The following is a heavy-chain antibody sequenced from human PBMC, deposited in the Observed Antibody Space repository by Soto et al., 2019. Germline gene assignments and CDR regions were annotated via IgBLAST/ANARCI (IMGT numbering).Heavy chain of an antibody. CDR3: ANGVMAVAGPMDV. CDR2: ISGGSVST. Sequence: EEQLLESGGGVVQPGGSLRLSCAASGFTFSSSAMSWVRQAPGKGLEWVSSISGGSVSTYYADSVKGRFTISRDNSKNALYVQMNSLRAEDTALYYCANGVMAVAGPMDVWGQGTTVTVSS. D-gene: IGHD6-19*01. V-gene: IGHV3-23*01. CDR1: GFTFSSSA. J-gene: IGHJ6*02.